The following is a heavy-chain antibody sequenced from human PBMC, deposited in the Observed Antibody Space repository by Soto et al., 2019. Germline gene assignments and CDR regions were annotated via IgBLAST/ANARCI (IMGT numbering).Heavy chain of an antibody. Sequence: ASVKVSCKASGYTFTSYDINWVRQATGQGFEWMGWMNPNSGSTGYAQKFQGRVTMTRDTSITTAYMELSSLTSEDTAVYYCARGITVIYSSSWYGMDVWGQGTTVTVSS. CDR2: MNPNSGST. J-gene: IGHJ6*02. V-gene: IGHV1-8*01. CDR3: ARGITVIYSSSWYGMDV. D-gene: IGHD6-13*01. CDR1: GYTFTSYD.